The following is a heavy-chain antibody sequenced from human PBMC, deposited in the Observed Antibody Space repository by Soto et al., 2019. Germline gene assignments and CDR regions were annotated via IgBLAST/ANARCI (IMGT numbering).Heavy chain of an antibody. J-gene: IGHJ4*02. Sequence: PSETLSLTCTVSGGSISSSSYYWVWIRQPPGKGLEWIGSIYYSGSTYYNPSLKSRVTISVDTSKNQFSLKLSSVTAADTAVYYCARLRSVTYYYDSSGYSNFDYWGQGTLVTVCS. D-gene: IGHD3-22*01. CDR2: IYYSGST. CDR3: ARLRSVTYYYDSSGYSNFDY. CDR1: GGSISSSSYY. V-gene: IGHV4-39*01.